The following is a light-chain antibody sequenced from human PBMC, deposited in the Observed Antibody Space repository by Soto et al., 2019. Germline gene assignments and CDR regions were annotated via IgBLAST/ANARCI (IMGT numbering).Light chain of an antibody. CDR2: EGT. V-gene: IGLV2-23*01. CDR1: TSDVGGYNL. CDR3: SSYASSTSYV. Sequence: QSLLTQPASVSGSPGQSSTISCSGTTSDVGGYNLVSWYQQHTANAPKLLISEGTQRPSGVSSRYSGSKSGNTASLTISGLQAEIEEDNYCSSYASSTSYVFGTGTKVTVL. J-gene: IGLJ1*01.